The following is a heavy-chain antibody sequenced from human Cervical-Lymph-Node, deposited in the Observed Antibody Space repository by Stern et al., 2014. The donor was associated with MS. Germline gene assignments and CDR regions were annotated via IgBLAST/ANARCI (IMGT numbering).Heavy chain of an antibody. D-gene: IGHD6-19*01. V-gene: IGHV2-70*11. CDR2: IDWDDDE. Sequence: ASGPALVKPTQTLTLTCTFSGFSLSTSGMCVTWIRQPPGNALVWLARIDWDDDEYYSTSLKTRLSISKDTSKNQVVLTMTNMDTVDTATYYCARTVAVGASRYLDYWGQGALVTVSS. CDR1: GFSLSTSGMC. CDR3: ARTVAVGASRYLDY. J-gene: IGHJ4*02.